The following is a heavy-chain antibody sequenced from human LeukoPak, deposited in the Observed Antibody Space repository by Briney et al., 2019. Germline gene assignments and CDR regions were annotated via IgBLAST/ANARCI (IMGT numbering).Heavy chain of an antibody. D-gene: IGHD2-21*02. Sequence: PGGSLRLSCAASGFTFSSYSMNWVRQAPGKGLEWVSSISSSSSYIYYADSVKGRFTISRDNAKNSLYLQMNSLRAEDTAVYYCARGFTCGGDCYPFDYWGQGTLVTVSS. CDR2: ISSSSSYI. CDR1: GFTFSSYS. J-gene: IGHJ4*02. V-gene: IGHV3-21*01. CDR3: ARGFTCGGDCYPFDY.